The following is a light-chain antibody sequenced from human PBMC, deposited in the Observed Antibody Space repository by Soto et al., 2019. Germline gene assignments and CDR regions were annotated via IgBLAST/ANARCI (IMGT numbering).Light chain of an antibody. Sequence: DIQMTHSPSSLSASVGDRVTITCRSSQSISDYLNWYQQKPGKAPNLLIYAASSLQSGVPSRFSGSGSGTDFTLTISSLQPEDFATYYCQQSFSTPWTLGQGTKVDIK. CDR3: QQSFSTPWT. V-gene: IGKV1-39*01. J-gene: IGKJ1*01. CDR1: QSISDY. CDR2: AAS.